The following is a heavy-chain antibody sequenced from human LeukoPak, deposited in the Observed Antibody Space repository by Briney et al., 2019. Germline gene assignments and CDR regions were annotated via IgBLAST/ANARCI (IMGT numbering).Heavy chain of an antibody. D-gene: IGHD3-22*01. CDR3: ARLDFASSGYYSLRC. CDR1: GYSSTSYW. V-gene: IGHV5-51*01. CDR2: IYPGDSDT. Sequence: GESLKISCKGSGYSSTSYWIGWVRQMPGKGLEWMGIIYPGDSDTRYSPSFQGQVTISADKSISTAYLQWSSLKASDTAMYYCARLDFASSGYYSLRCRGQGTLVTVSS. J-gene: IGHJ4*02.